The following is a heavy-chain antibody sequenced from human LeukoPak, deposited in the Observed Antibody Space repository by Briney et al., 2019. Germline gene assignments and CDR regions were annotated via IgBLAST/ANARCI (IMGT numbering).Heavy chain of an antibody. CDR3: VRVEYSISSGAFDI. J-gene: IGHJ3*02. Sequence: GGSLRLSCAASGFSVTTNYMTWVRQAPGRGPEWVPVIYTGGLTYYSDSVQGRFTISRDDSENTLYLQMTSLNAEDTAIYYCVRVEYSISSGAFDIWGQGTVVTVSS. D-gene: IGHD6-6*01. CDR1: GFSVTTNY. V-gene: IGHV3-53*01. CDR2: IYTGGLT.